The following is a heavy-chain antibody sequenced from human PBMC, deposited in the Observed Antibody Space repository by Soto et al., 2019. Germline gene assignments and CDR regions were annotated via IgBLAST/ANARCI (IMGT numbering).Heavy chain of an antibody. D-gene: IGHD2-2*01. J-gene: IGHJ6*02. CDR2: IIPIFGTA. V-gene: IGHV1-69*01. CDR1: GFTFSSYA. Sequence: QVQLVESGGGVVQPGRSLRLSCAASGFTFSSYAISWVRQAPGQGLEWMGGIIPIFGTANYAQKFQGRVTITADESTSTAYMELSSLRSEDTAVYYCARVGYCSSTSCNYYYYGMDVWGQGTTVTVSS. CDR3: ARVGYCSSTSCNYYYYGMDV.